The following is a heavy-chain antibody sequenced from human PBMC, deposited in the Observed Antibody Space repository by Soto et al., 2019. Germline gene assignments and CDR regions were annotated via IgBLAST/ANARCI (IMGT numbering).Heavy chain of an antibody. Sequence: LRLYCAASGFTFSSYAMSWVRQAPGKGLEWVSAISGSGGSTYYADSVKGRFTISRDNSKNTLYLQMNSLRAEDTAVYYCAKKGPRAVTTSHDYSRQRTLVIVSS. V-gene: IGHV3-23*01. CDR1: GFTFSSYA. D-gene: IGHD4-4*01. J-gene: IGHJ4*02. CDR2: ISGSGGST. CDR3: AKKGPRAVTTSHDY.